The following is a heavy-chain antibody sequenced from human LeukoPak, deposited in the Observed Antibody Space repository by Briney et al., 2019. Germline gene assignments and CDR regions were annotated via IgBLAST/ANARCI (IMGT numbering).Heavy chain of an antibody. Sequence: GASVKVSCKASGYTFTSYYMHWVRQAPGQGLEWMGIINPSGGSTSYAQKFQGRVTMTRDTSTSTVYMELSSLRSEDTAVYYCAREFMYYGLAAALDYWGQGTLVTVSS. V-gene: IGHV1-46*01. CDR2: INPSGGST. D-gene: IGHD6-13*01. J-gene: IGHJ4*02. CDR3: AREFMYYGLAAALDY. CDR1: GYTFTSYY.